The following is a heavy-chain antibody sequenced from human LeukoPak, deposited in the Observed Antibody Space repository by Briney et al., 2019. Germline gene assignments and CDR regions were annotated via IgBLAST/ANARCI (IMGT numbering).Heavy chain of an antibody. CDR1: GFTFSSYS. CDR3: ARDVGMVRGQIGYYMDV. Sequence: PGGSLRLSCAASGFTFSSYSMNWVRQAPGKGLEWVSSISSSSSYIYYADSVKGRFTISRDNAKNSLYLQMNSLRAEDTAVYYCARDVGMVRGQIGYYMDVWGKGTTVTISS. J-gene: IGHJ6*03. CDR2: ISSSSSYI. D-gene: IGHD3-10*01. V-gene: IGHV3-21*01.